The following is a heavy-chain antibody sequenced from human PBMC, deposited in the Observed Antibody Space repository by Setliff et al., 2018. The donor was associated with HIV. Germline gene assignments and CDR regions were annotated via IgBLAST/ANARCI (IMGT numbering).Heavy chain of an antibody. CDR2: IYHSGRT. D-gene: IGHD1-26*01. CDR1: GGSISDHY. CDR3: ARNIEWEPYAFDI. J-gene: IGHJ3*02. Sequence: SETLSLTCTVSGGSISDHYWSWIRQPPGKGLEWIGTIYHSGRTTYSPSLKSRLTISVDTSNNQFSLKLSSVIAADTAVYYCARNIEWEPYAFDIWGQGTMVTVSS. V-gene: IGHV4-59*11.